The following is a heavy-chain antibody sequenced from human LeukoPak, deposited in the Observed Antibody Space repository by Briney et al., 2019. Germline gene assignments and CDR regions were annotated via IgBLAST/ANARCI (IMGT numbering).Heavy chain of an antibody. V-gene: IGHV3-74*03. D-gene: IGHD3-22*01. CDR1: GFTFSNYW. Sequence: PGGSLRLSCAASGFTFSNYWMHWVRQAPGKGLVWVSRINNGGSRAMYADSVKGRFTISRDNARNTLYLQMNSLRAEDTAIYYCATGGSDSSDYFFGFYWGQGTPVTVSS. CDR3: ATGGSDSSDYFFGFY. CDR2: INNGGSRA. J-gene: IGHJ4*02.